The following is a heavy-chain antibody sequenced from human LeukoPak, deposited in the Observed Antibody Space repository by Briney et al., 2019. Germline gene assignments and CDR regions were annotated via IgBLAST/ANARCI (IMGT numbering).Heavy chain of an antibody. V-gene: IGHV3-23*01. CDR3: AKAVAAYYYGMDV. D-gene: IGHD6-19*01. CDR1: GFTFSSYA. J-gene: IGHJ6*02. Sequence: AGGSLRLSCAASGFTFSSYAMSWVRQAPGKGLEWVSAISGSGGSTYYADSVKGRFTISRDNSRNTLYLHMNSLRAEDTAVYYWAKAVAAYYYGMDVWGQGTTVTVSS. CDR2: ISGSGGST.